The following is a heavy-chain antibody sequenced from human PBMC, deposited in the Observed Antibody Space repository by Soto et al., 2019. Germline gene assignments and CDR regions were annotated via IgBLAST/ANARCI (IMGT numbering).Heavy chain of an antibody. CDR1: GYTLTELS. V-gene: IGHV1-24*01. J-gene: IGHJ5*02. D-gene: IGHD2-2*01. CDR3: ATVGYCSSTSCYEFPYWFDP. CDR2: FDPEDGET. Sequence: ALVKVSCKVSGYTLTELSMHWVRQAPGKGLEWMGGFDPEDGETIYAQKFQGRVTMTEDTSTDTAYMELSSLRSEDTAVYYCATVGYCSSTSCYEFPYWFDPWGQGTLVTVSS.